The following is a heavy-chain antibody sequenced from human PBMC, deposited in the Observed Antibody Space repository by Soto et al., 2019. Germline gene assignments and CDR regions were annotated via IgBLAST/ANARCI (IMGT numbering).Heavy chain of an antibody. V-gene: IGHV3-23*01. D-gene: IGHD6-19*01. J-gene: IGHJ1*01. Sequence: EVQLLESGGVLVQPGGSLRLSCAASGFTFSSYAMSWVRQAPGQGLEWVSAISTDDGSTYYADSVKGRFSISRDNSKNTLYLQMNRLRADDTAVYYCAIPRGGWYLQHWGQGTLVTVSS. CDR1: GFTFSSYA. CDR3: AIPRGGWYLQH. CDR2: ISTDDGST.